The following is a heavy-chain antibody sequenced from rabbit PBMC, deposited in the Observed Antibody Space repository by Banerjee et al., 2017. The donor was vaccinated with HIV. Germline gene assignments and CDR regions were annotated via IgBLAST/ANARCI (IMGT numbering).Heavy chain of an antibody. J-gene: IGHJ6*01. CDR1: GFDLSSYHY. CDR3: ARSGVDGYGVDGYGYAVGGMDL. V-gene: IGHV1S40*01. Sequence: QSLEESGGDLVKPEGSLTLTCKASGFDLSSYHYMCWVRQAPGKGLEWIASIAAGSSGSTYYANWAKGRFTISKTSSTTVTLQMTSLTAADTATYFCARSGVDGYGVDGYGYAVGGMDLWGPGTLVTVS. D-gene: IGHD6-1*01. CDR2: IAAGSSGST.